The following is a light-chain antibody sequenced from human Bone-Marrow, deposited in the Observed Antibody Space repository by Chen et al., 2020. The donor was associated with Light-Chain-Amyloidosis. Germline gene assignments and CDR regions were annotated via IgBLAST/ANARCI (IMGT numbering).Light chain of an antibody. V-gene: IGKV1-39*01. Sequence: DIQMTQSPSSLSASVGDVVSIACRASQTISGSYLNWYQQHPGGAPKLLIYAASTLQSGVPSRFRGGGSGTDFFLTSDSLQHEDVATYFCQQTYSTWTFGQGTKVEIK. CDR2: AAS. CDR3: QQTYSTWT. CDR1: QTISGSY. J-gene: IGKJ1*01.